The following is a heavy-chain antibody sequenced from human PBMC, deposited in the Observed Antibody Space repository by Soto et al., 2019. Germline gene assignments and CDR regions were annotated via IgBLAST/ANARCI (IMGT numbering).Heavy chain of an antibody. CDR1: GYTFTSYA. CDR3: ERSIVVVTALDY. V-gene: IGHV1-3*05. Sequence: QVQLVQSGAEEKKPGASVKVSCKASGYTFTSYAMHWVRQAPGQRLEWMGWINAGNGKKKYSQKFQGRVTITRDTYASTAYMELSSLRSEDTAVYYCERSIVVVTALDYWGQGTLVTVSS. D-gene: IGHD2-21*02. CDR2: INAGNGKK. J-gene: IGHJ4*02.